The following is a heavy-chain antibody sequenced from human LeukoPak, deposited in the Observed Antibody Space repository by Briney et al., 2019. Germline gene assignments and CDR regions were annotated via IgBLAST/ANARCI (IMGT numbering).Heavy chain of an antibody. D-gene: IGHD5-18*01. J-gene: IGHJ5*02. CDR2: IIPILGIA. V-gene: IGHV1-69*04. CDR1: GGTFSSYA. Sequence: VASVKVSCKASGGTFSSYAIGWVRQAPGQGLEWMGRIIPILGIANYAQKFQGRVTITADKSTSTAYIELSSLRSEDTAVYYCAREGYSYGYFDPWGQGTLVTVSS. CDR3: AREGYSYGYFDP.